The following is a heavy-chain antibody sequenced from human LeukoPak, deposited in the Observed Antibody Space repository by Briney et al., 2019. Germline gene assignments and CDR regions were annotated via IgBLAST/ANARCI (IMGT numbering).Heavy chain of an antibody. Sequence: GGSLRLSCAASGFTFSSYAMSWVRQAPGKGLEWVSAISGSGGSTYYADSVKGRFTISRDNSKNTLYLQMNSLRAEDTAVYCCAKARHIVVATAIPFDYWGQGTLVTVSS. CDR1: GFTFSSYA. CDR2: ISGSGGST. D-gene: IGHD2-21*02. CDR3: AKARHIVVATAIPFDY. J-gene: IGHJ4*02. V-gene: IGHV3-23*01.